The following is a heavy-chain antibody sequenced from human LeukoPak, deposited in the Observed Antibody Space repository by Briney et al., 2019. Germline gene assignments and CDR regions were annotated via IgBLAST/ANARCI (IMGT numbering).Heavy chain of an antibody. D-gene: IGHD6-13*01. CDR2: INHSGST. V-gene: IGHV4-34*01. J-gene: IGHJ4*02. CDR1: GGSFSGYY. CDR3: ARGCPGGYSSSWYYYFDY. Sequence: SETLSLTCAVYGGSFSGYYWSWIRQPPGKGLEWIGEINHSGSTNYNPSLKSRVTISVDTSKNQFSLKLNSVTAADTAVYYCARGCPGGYSSSWYYYFDYWGQGTPVTVSS.